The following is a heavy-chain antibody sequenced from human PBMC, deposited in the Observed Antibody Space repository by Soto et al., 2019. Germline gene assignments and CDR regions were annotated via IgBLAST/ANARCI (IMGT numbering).Heavy chain of an antibody. CDR2: IYYSGST. V-gene: IGHV4-31*03. Sequence: SETLSLTCTVSGGSISRGGYYWSWIRQHPGKGLEWIGYIYYSGSTYYNPSLKSRVTISVDTSKNQFSLKLSSVTAADTAVYYCARDQTSRSEREDYYYYMDVWGKGTTVTVSS. D-gene: IGHD2-2*01. CDR3: ARDQTSRSEREDYYYYMDV. J-gene: IGHJ6*03. CDR1: GGSISRGGYY.